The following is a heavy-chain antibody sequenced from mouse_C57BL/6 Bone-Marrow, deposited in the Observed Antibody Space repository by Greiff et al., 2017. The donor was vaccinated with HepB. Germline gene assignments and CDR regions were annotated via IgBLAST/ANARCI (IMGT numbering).Heavy chain of an antibody. Sequence: EVKLQESGAELVRPGASVKLSCTASGFNIKDYYMHWVKQRPEQGLEWIGRIDPEDGDTEYAPKFQGKATMTADTSSNTAYLQLSSLTSEDTAVYYCTTYLPHDYGFAYWGQGTLVTVSA. CDR2: IDPEDGDT. CDR3: TTYLPHDYGFAY. V-gene: IGHV14-1*01. CDR1: GFNIKDYY. D-gene: IGHD2-4*01. J-gene: IGHJ3*01.